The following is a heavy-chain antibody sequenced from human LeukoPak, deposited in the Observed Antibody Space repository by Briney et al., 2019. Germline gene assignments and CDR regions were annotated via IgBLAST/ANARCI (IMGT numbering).Heavy chain of an antibody. J-gene: IGHJ4*02. Sequence: GGSLRLSCAASGFTFSSYEMNWIRQAPGKGLEWVSSIIGSGGTTYYADSVKGRFTVSRDNPKNTLYLQMHSLRVEDTAVYYCAKDASYSCSWYGLDYWGQGALVTVSS. CDR3: AKDASYSCSWYGLDY. CDR1: GFTFSSYE. D-gene: IGHD6-19*01. CDR2: IIGSGGTT. V-gene: IGHV3-23*01.